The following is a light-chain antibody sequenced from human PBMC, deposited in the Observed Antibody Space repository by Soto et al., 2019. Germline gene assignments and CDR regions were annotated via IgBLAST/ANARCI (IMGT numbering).Light chain of an antibody. CDR3: QQYDNLPLT. Sequence: IQMTQSPSSLSASVGDRVTITCQASQDISNYLNWYQQKPGKAPKLLIYDASNLETGVPSRFSRSGSGTYFTFTISSLQPEDIATYYCQQYDNLPLTFGGGTKVEIK. CDR2: DAS. J-gene: IGKJ4*01. V-gene: IGKV1-33*01. CDR1: QDISNY.